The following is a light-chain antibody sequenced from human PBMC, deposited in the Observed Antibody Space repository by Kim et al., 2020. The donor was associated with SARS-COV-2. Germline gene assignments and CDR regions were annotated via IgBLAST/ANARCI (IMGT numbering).Light chain of an antibody. CDR2: GTS. V-gene: IGKV3-20*01. CDR1: ESVSSGN. CDR3: KQYADLPYT. J-gene: IGKJ2*01. Sequence: SPGQGATLSCRASESVSSGNLAWYQQKPGQAPRLLIYGTSSRATGIPDRFSGGGSGTDFTLTISRLEPEDFAVYHCKQYADLPYTFGQGTKVDIK.